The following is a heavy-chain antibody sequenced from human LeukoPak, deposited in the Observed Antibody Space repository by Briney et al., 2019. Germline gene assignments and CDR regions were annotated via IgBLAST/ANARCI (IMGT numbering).Heavy chain of an antibody. D-gene: IGHD3-3*01. CDR3: ITIFGRDS. Sequence: PSETLSLTCTVSGGSISSHYWSWIRQPPGKGLEWVGRIKSKTDGGTTDYAAPVKGRFTISRDDSKNTLYLQMNSLKTEDTAVYYCITIFGRDSWGQGTLVTVSS. CDR2: IKSKTDGGTT. CDR1: GGSISSHY. V-gene: IGHV3-15*01. J-gene: IGHJ4*02.